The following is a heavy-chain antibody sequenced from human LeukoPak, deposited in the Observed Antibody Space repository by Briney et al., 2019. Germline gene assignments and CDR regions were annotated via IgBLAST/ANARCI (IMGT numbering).Heavy chain of an antibody. CDR3: ARDWREWLVLYNWFEP. J-gene: IGHJ5*02. D-gene: IGHD6-19*01. CDR2: ISGSGGST. CDR1: GFTFSSYA. V-gene: IGHV3-23*01. Sequence: PGGSLRLSCAASGFTFSSYAMSWVRQAPGKGLEWVSAISGSGGSTYYADSVKSRFTISRDNSKNTLYLQRNSLRAHATAGYYCARDWREWLVLYNWFEPWGQGTLGTVSS.